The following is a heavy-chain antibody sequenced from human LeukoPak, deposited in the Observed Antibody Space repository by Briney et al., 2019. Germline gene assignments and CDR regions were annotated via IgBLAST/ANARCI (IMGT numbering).Heavy chain of an antibody. CDR3: ATRYCTIPACRASSYHCMDN. D-gene: IGHD2-8*01. J-gene: IGHJ6*03. Sequence: PGGSLRLSCVASGFSFTTHAMGWVRQAPGKGLEWVSHISGSGGSTKYSGSVKGRFTISRDNSKNTLYLQINSLGAEDTAVYYCATRYCTIPACRASSYHCMDNWGKGTTVTVSS. CDR1: GFSFTTHA. V-gene: IGHV3-23*01. CDR2: ISGSGGST.